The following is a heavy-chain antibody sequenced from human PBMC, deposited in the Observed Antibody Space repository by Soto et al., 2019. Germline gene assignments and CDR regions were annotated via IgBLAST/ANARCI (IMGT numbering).Heavy chain of an antibody. CDR3: AKDGYSYRYPSYFDY. CDR2: ISGSGGGT. J-gene: IGHJ4*02. D-gene: IGHD5-18*01. Sequence: EVQLLDSGGGLVQPGGSLRLSCAASGFTFSSYAMSWVRQAPGKGLEWVSGISGSGGGTYYAGSVKGRLTISRDNSKNTLYLQMNSLRAEDTAVYYCAKDGYSYRYPSYFDYWGQGTLVTVSS. V-gene: IGHV3-23*01. CDR1: GFTFSSYA.